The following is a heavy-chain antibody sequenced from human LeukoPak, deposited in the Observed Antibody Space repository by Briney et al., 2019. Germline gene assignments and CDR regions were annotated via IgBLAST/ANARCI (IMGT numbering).Heavy chain of an antibody. J-gene: IGHJ5*02. CDR3: ARARDGHINNWFDP. D-gene: IGHD5-24*01. Sequence: SETLSLTCTVSGGSINSYYWSWIRQPPGKGLEWIGYIYYSGSTNYNPSLKSRVIISVDTSKNQFSLKMSSVTAADTAVYYCARARDGHINNWFDPWGQGTLVTVSS. CDR1: GGSINSYY. V-gene: IGHV4-59*01. CDR2: IYYSGST.